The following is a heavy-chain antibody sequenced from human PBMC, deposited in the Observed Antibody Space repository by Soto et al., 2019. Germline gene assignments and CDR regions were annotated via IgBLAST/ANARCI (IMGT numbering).Heavy chain of an antibody. J-gene: IGHJ4*02. Sequence: QLQLQESGSGLVKPSQTLSLTCAVSGGSISSGCYSWSWIRQPPGKGLEWIGYIYHSGSTYYNPSLKSLVTISGDRSTNQFSLKLSSVTAADTAVYYCAAGGGLPRYYWGQGTLVTVSS. CDR2: IYHSGST. CDR3: AAGGGLPRYY. V-gene: IGHV4-30-2*01. CDR1: GGSISSGCYS. D-gene: IGHD5-12*01.